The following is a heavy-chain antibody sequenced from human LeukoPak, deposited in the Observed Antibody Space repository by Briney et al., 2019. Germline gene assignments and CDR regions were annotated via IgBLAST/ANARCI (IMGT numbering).Heavy chain of an antibody. CDR1: GYTFTSYS. J-gene: IGHJ4*02. V-gene: IGHV1-18*01. CDR3: ARRAPDYYDSSGYLVPQYYFDY. CDR2: ISAYNGNT. D-gene: IGHD3-22*01. Sequence: ASVKVSCKASGYTFTSYSISWVRQAPGQGLEWMGWISAYNGNTNYAQKLQGIVTMSTDTSTSTGYMELRSLRSDDTDVYYCARRAPDYYDSSGYLVPQYYFDYWGQGTLVTVSS.